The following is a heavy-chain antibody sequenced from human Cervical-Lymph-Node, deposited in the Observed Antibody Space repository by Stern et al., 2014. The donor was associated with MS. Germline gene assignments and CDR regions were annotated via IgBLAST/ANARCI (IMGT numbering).Heavy chain of an antibody. CDR3: ARQRYFDY. J-gene: IGHJ4*02. CDR2: LFTGGSVI. Sequence: QLVQSGPEVKRPGESLKISCQASGYTFTSYWIGWVRQMPGTGLEWIAILFTGGSVIRYSPSFQGQVTISADKSSSTAYLQWNNLKASDTAIYYCARQRYFDYWGQGTLVTVSS. V-gene: IGHV5-51*01. CDR1: GYTFTSYW.